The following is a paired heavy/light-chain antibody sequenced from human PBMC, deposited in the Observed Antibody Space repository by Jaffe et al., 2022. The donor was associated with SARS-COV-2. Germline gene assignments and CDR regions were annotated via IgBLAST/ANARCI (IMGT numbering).Light chain of an antibody. J-gene: IGKJ4*01. CDR3: QQYGSSPLT. Sequence: EIVLTQSPGTLSLSPGERATLSCRAGQSVSSSYLAWYQQKPGQAPRLLIYGASSRATGIPDRFSGSGSGTDFTLTISRLEPEDFAVYYCQQYGSSPLTFGGGTKVEIK. V-gene: IGKV3-20*01. CDR1: QSVSSSY. CDR2: GAS.
Heavy chain of an antibody. CDR1: GFTFSSYA. V-gene: IGHV3-23*04. J-gene: IGHJ4*02. Sequence: EVQLVGSGGGLVQPGGSLRLSCAASGFTFSSYAMTWVRQAPGKGLEWVSHISGSGGTIEYADSVKGRFTISRDNSKNTLYLQMNSLRAEDTAVYYCAIYTYGNGFDYWGQGTLVTVSS. CDR3: AIYTYGNGFDY. D-gene: IGHD5-18*01. CDR2: ISGSGGTI.